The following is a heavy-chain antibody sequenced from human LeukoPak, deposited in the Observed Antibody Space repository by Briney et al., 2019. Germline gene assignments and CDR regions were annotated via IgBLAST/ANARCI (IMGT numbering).Heavy chain of an antibody. D-gene: IGHD6-19*01. V-gene: IGHV3-74*01. CDR3: ATDGRSSGWYGFDY. CDR2: IYTDGSYT. Sequence: GGSLRLSCAASGFVFSSYWMHWVRQAPGKGLVWVSRIYTDGSYTNYADSVKGRFTISRDNAKNTLSLHMNSLRAEDTAVYYCATDGRSSGWYGFDYWGQGILVTVSS. J-gene: IGHJ4*02. CDR1: GFVFSSYW.